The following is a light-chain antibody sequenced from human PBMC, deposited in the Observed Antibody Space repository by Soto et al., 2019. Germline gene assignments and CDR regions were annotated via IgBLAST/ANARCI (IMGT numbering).Light chain of an antibody. CDR3: QQRSNWPYT. V-gene: IGKV3-11*01. CDR2: NAS. J-gene: IGKJ2*01. CDR1: QSVSSY. Sequence: EIVLTQSPATLSLSPGERVTLSCRASQSVSSYLVWYQQKSGQAPRLLIYNASKRAPGIPARFIGSGSETDFTLTISSLAPVDFAVYYCQQRSNWPYTFGQGTKLEI.